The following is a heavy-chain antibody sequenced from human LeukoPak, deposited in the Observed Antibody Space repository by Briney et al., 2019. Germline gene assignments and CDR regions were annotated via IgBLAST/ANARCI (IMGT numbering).Heavy chain of an antibody. CDR2: IYTSGST. CDR3: SRVYCGGDCYQFDP. V-gene: IGHV4-61*02. CDR1: GGSISSGSYY. J-gene: IGHJ5*02. Sequence: SQTLSLTCTVSGGSISSGSYYWNWIWQPAGKGLEWIGRIYTSGSTNYNPSLKSRVTISVDTSKNQFSLKLSSVTPADTAVYYCSRVYCGGDCYQFDPWGQGTLVTVSS. D-gene: IGHD2-21*02.